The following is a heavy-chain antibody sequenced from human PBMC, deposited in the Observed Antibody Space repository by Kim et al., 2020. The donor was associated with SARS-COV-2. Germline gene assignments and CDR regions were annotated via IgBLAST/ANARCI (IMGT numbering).Heavy chain of an antibody. J-gene: IGHJ2*01. CDR1: GGSFSGYY. V-gene: IGHV4-34*01. CDR3: ARGRGGGWYRGDWYFDL. CDR2: INHSGST. Sequence: SETLSLTCAVYGGSFSGYYWSWIRQPPGKGLEWIGEINHSGSTNYNPSLKSRVTISVDTSKNQFSLKLSSVTAADTAVYYCARGRGGGWYRGDWYFDLWGRGTLVTVSS. D-gene: IGHD6-19*01.